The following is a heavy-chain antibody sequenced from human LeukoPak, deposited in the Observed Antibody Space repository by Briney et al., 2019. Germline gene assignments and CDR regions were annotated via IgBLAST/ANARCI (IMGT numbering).Heavy chain of an antibody. V-gene: IGHV3-15*01. Sequence: GGSLRLSCAASGFPFNNAWMSWVRQAPGKGLEWVGRIKGKTDGGTTDYAAPVKGRFTISRDDSKNTLYLQMNSLKTEDTAIYYCSTLYGSGSRYKNYFDYWGQGALVTVFS. CDR1: GFPFNNAW. CDR2: IKGKTDGGTT. D-gene: IGHD3-10*01. CDR3: STLYGSGSRYKNYFDY. J-gene: IGHJ4*02.